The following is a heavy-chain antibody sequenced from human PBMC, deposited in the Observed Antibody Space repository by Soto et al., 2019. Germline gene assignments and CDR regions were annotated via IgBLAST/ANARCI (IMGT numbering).Heavy chain of an antibody. J-gene: IGHJ4*02. CDR2: INHSGST. V-gene: IGHV4-34*01. Sequence: QVQLQQWGAGLLKPSETLSLTCAVYGGSFSGYYWSWIRQPPGKGLEWIGEINHSGSTNYNPSLKSRVTISVDTSKNQFALKLSSVTAADTAVYYCARVHHGSGSYLDYWGQGTLVTVSS. CDR1: GGSFSGYY. CDR3: ARVHHGSGSYLDY. D-gene: IGHD3-10*01.